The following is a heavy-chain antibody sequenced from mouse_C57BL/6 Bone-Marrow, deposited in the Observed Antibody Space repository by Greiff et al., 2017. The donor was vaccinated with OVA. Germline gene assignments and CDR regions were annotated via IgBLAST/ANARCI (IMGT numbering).Heavy chain of an antibody. D-gene: IGHD1-1*01. Sequence: VQLQESGAELVKPGASVKISCKASGYAFSSYWMNWVKQRPGKGLEWIGQIYPGDGDTNYNGKFKGKATLTADKSSSTAYMQLSSLTSEDSAVYFCARSHYYGSSYPAWFAYWGQGTLVTVSA. CDR2: IYPGDGDT. J-gene: IGHJ3*01. V-gene: IGHV1-80*01. CDR1: GYAFSSYW. CDR3: ARSHYYGSSYPAWFAY.